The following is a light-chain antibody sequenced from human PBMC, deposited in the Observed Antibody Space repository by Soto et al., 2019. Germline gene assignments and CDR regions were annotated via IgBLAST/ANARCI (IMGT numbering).Light chain of an antibody. J-gene: IGLJ1*01. CDR3: SSYTSSITPYV. CDR1: SSDVGGYNY. V-gene: IGLV2-14*01. CDR2: DVS. Sequence: QSVLTQPASVSGSPGQSITISCTGTSSDVGGYNYVSWYQQHPGKAPKLMIYDVSNRPSGVSNRFSGSKSGNTASLTISGLQAEDEADYYCSSYTSSITPYVFGTGTQLTVL.